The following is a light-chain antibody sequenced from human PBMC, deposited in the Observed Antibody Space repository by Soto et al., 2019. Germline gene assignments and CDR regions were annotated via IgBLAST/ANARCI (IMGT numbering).Light chain of an antibody. CDR2: KAS. Sequence: DIQMTQSPSTLSASVGDRVTITCRASQSISSWLAWYQQKPGKAPKLLIYKASSLESGVPSRFSGSGSGTEFTLTISRLQPDDFATYYCQKYNSDPYTFGQGTKLEIK. CDR1: QSISSW. V-gene: IGKV1-5*03. CDR3: QKYNSDPYT. J-gene: IGKJ2*01.